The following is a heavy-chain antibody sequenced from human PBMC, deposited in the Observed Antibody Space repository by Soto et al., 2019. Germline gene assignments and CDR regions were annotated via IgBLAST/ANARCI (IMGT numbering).Heavy chain of an antibody. D-gene: IGHD2-15*01. CDR2: ISAYNGNT. CDR1: GYTFTSYG. J-gene: IGHJ4*02. V-gene: IGHV1-18*01. Sequence: QVQLVQSGAEVKKPGASVKVSCKASGYTFTSYGISWVRQAPVQGLEWMGWISAYNGNTNYAQKLQGRVTMTTATSTSTAYMELRSLRSDDTAVYCCVVAAQTNYFDYWGQGTLVTVSS. CDR3: VVAAQTNYFDY.